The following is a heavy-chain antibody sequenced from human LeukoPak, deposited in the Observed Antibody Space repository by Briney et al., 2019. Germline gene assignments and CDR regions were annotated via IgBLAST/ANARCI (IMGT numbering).Heavy chain of an antibody. Sequence: PGGSLRLSCAASGFTFSSAWMIWVRQAPGKGLEWVGRIKSRTDGGITDYAASVKGRFTISRDDPKNTLYLQMNSLQTEDTAVYYCSTSVAGSGSPWGQGTLVTVSS. J-gene: IGHJ5*02. CDR1: GFTFSSAW. CDR3: STSVAGSGSP. D-gene: IGHD6-19*01. CDR2: IKSRTDGGIT. V-gene: IGHV3-15*01.